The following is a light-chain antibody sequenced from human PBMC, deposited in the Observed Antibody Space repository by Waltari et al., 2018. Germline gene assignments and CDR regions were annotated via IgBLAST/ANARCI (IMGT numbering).Light chain of an antibody. Sequence: QSALTQPASVSGSPGQSITISCTGSSSAVGGYNHVSWYQQHPGKAPKLMISDVNKRPSGVSNRFSGSKSDNTASLTISGLQAEDEAHYYCTSFTSSSTIVFGGGTKLTVL. J-gene: IGLJ2*01. CDR3: TSFTSSSTIV. CDR2: DVN. CDR1: SSAVGGYNH. V-gene: IGLV2-14*03.